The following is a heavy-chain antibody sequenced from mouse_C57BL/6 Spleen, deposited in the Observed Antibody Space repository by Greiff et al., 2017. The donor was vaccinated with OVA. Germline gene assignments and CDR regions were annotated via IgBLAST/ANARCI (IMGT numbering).Heavy chain of an antibody. CDR1: GYSFTGYY. J-gene: IGHJ4*01. V-gene: IGHV1-42*01. CDR2: ITPSTGGT. Sequence: VQLQQSGPELVKPGASVKISCKASGYSFTGYYMNWVKQSPEKSLEWIGEITPSTGGTTYNQKFKAKATLTVDKSSSTAYVQLKSLTSEDSAVYYCAISPYTLLGVMDYWGQGTSVTVSS. CDR3: AISPYTLLGVMDY. D-gene: IGHD4-1*01.